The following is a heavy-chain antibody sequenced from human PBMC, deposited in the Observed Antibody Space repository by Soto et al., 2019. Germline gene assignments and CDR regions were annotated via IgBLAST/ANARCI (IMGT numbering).Heavy chain of an antibody. Sequence: QVQLVQSGAEVKKPGSSVKVSCKASGGTFSSYAISWVRQAPGQGLEWMGGIIPIFGTANYAQKFQGRVTITADESTSTAYKELSSLRSEDTAVYYCARPRFDGGTRYYYYGMDVWGQGTTVTVSS. J-gene: IGHJ6*02. CDR1: GGTFSSYA. D-gene: IGHD1-1*01. CDR2: IIPIFGTA. V-gene: IGHV1-69*01. CDR3: ARPRFDGGTRYYYYGMDV.